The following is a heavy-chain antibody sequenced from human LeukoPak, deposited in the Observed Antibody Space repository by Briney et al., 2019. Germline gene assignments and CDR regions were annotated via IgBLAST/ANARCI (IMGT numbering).Heavy chain of an antibody. D-gene: IGHD3-10*01. J-gene: IGHJ6*02. CDR3: ARERITMVRGVMGRDIYYYYGMDV. Sequence: SETLSLTCAVYGGSFSGYYWSWIRQPPGKGLEWIGEINHSGSTNYNPSLKSRVTISVDTSKNQFSLKLSSVTAADTAVYYCARERITMVRGVMGRDIYYYYGMDVWGQGTTVTVSS. V-gene: IGHV4-34*01. CDR1: GGSFSGYY. CDR2: INHSGST.